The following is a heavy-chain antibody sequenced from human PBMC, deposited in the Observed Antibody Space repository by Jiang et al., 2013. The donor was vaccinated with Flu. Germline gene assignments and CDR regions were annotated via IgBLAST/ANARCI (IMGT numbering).Heavy chain of an antibody. V-gene: IGHV3-11*01. CDR1: GFTFSDYY. CDR2: ISSSGSTI. D-gene: IGHD1-26*01. Sequence: SCAASGFTFSDYYMSWIRQAPGKGLEWVSYISSSGSTIYYADSVKGRFTISRDNAKNSLYLQMNSLRAEDTAVYYCARDSGSYRSPFFYYYYGMDVWGQGTTVTVSS. J-gene: IGHJ6*02. CDR3: ARDSGSYRSPFFYYYYGMDV.